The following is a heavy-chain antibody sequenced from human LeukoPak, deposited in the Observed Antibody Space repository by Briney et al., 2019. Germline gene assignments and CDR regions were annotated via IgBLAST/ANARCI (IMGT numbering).Heavy chain of an antibody. V-gene: IGHV4-34*01. Sequence: SETLSLTCAVHGGSFSGYYWSWIRQPPGKGLEWIGEINHSGSTNYNPSLKSRVTISVDTSKNQFSLKLSSVTAADTAVYYCARGALPYGDFYYFDYWGQGTLVTVSS. CDR3: ARGALPYGDFYYFDY. J-gene: IGHJ4*02. CDR1: GGSFSGYY. D-gene: IGHD4-17*01. CDR2: INHSGST.